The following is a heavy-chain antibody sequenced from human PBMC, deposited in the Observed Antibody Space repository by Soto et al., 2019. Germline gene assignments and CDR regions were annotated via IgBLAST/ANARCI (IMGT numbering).Heavy chain of an antibody. Sequence: GGSLRLSCAASGFTFSSYAMSWVRQAPGKGLEWVSAISGSGGSTYYADSVKGRFTISRDNSKNTLYLQMNSLRAEDTAVYYCAKSPLSYYDISWVVWGKGTTVTVSS. D-gene: IGHD3-9*01. CDR1: GFTFSSYA. CDR2: ISGSGGST. V-gene: IGHV3-23*01. CDR3: AKSPLSYYDISWVV. J-gene: IGHJ6*04.